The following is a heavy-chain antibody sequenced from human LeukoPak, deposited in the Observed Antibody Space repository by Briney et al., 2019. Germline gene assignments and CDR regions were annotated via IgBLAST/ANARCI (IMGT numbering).Heavy chain of an antibody. CDR3: AKDADDFWSGWYAFDI. V-gene: IGHV3-9*01. J-gene: IGHJ3*02. CDR1: GFTFDDYA. Sequence: GRSLRLSCAASGFTFDDYAMHWVRQAPGEGLEWVSGISWNSGSIGYADSVKGRFTISRDNAKNSLYLQMNSLRAEDTALYYCAKDADDFWSGWYAFDIWGQGTMVTVSS. D-gene: IGHD3-3*01. CDR2: ISWNSGSI.